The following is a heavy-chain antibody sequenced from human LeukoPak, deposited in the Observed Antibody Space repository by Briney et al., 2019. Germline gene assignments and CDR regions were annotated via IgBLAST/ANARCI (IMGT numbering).Heavy chain of an antibody. CDR1: GCTFTSYG. J-gene: IGHJ4*02. CDR3: ARDSGAVTGTTYPIDY. V-gene: IGHV1-18*01. Sequence: GASVKVSCKASGCTFTSYGISWVRQAPGQGLEWMGWISAYNGNTNYAQKLQGRVTMTTDTSTSTAYMELRSLRSDDTAVYYCARDSGAVTGTTYPIDYWGQGTLVTVSS. CDR2: ISAYNGNT. D-gene: IGHD1-7*01.